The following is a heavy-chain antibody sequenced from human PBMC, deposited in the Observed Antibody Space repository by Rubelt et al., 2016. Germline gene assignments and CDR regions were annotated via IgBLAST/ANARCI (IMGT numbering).Heavy chain of an antibody. V-gene: IGHV3-11*03. CDR3: VSAKRDYLLYYDYGMDV. J-gene: IGHJ6*02. D-gene: IGHD4-11*01. CDR2: ISSSSSYT. CDR1: GFTFSDYY. Sequence: GQLLESGGGLVQPGGSLRLSCAASGFTFSDYYMSWIRQAPGKGLEWVSYISSSSSYTNYADSVKGRFTISRDNVKNSLYLQVNSLRAEDMTVYYCVSAKRDYLLYYDYGMDVWGQGTTVTVSS.